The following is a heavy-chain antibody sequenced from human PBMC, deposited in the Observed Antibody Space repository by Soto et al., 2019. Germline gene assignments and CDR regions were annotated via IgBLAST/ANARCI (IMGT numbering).Heavy chain of an antibody. D-gene: IGHD2-15*01. V-gene: IGHV1-2*06. CDR2: INPNSGAT. CDR3: ANIPPTPDWLDP. J-gene: IGHJ5*02. Sequence: ASVKVSCKASGYTFTGYFIHWLRHAPGQGLEWMGRINPNSGATNYARKFQDRVTMTRDTPINTAYMELSSLRSDDTAIYYCANIPPTPDWLDPWGQGTLVTVSS. CDR1: GYTFTGYF.